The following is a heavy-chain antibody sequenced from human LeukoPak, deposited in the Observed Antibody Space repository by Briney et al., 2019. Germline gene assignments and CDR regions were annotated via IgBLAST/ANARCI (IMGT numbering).Heavy chain of an antibody. Sequence: PSETLSLTCTVSGGSIGSGSYYWGWIRQPAGKGLEWIGRIYTSGSTNYNPSLKSRVTISVDTSKNQFSLKLSSVTAADTAVYYCAREGGITMVRGVITYWGQGTLVTVSS. V-gene: IGHV4-61*02. D-gene: IGHD3-10*01. CDR1: GGSIGSGSYY. CDR3: AREGGITMVRGVITY. J-gene: IGHJ4*02. CDR2: IYTSGST.